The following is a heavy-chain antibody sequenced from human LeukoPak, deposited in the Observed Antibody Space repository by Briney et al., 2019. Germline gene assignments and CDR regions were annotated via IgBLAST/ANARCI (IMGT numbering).Heavy chain of an antibody. Sequence: SETLSLTCTVSGGSISSSSYCWGWIRQPPGKGLEWIGSIYYSGSTYYNPSLKSRVTISVDTSKNQFSLKLSSVTAADTAVYYCARDGVVGAITGGGYWGQGTLVTVSS. J-gene: IGHJ4*02. D-gene: IGHD1-26*01. CDR1: GGSISSSSYC. V-gene: IGHV4-39*07. CDR3: ARDGVVGAITGGGY. CDR2: IYYSGST.